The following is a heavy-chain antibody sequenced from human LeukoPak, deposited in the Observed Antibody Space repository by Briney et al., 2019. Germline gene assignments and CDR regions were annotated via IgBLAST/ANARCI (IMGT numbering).Heavy chain of an antibody. D-gene: IGHD3-10*01. CDR3: ARDEGSGSPNFDY. Sequence: GASVKVSCKASGYTFTGYYMHWVRQAPGQGLEWMGWINPNSGGTNYAQKFQGRVTMTRDTSISTAYMELSRLRSDDTAAYYCARDEGSGSPNFDYWGQGTLVTVSS. CDR1: GYTFTGYY. J-gene: IGHJ4*02. V-gene: IGHV1-2*02. CDR2: INPNSGGT.